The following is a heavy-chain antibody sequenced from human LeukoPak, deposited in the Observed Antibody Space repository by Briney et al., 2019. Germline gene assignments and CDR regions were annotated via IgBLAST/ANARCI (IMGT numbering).Heavy chain of an antibody. CDR2: ISNIGTSI. J-gene: IGHJ4*02. CDR3: AKDLYYYDSSGYQDY. D-gene: IGHD3-22*01. Sequence: GGSLRLSCAVSGFTFSRYSMNWVRQAPGKGLEWVSSISNIGTSIYYADSVKGRFTISRDNAKNSLYLQMNSLRAEDTAVYYCAKDLYYYDSSGYQDYRGQGTLVTVSS. V-gene: IGHV3-21*01. CDR1: GFTFSRYS.